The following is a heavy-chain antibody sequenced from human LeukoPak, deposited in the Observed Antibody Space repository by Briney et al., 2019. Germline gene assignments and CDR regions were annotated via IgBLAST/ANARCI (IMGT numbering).Heavy chain of an antibody. J-gene: IGHJ6*04. D-gene: IGHD3-10*01. V-gene: IGHV4-59*01. CDR2: IYYSGTT. CDR3: ARLARLTLIRGVTGYHSLDV. CDR1: SGSMDNFY. Sequence: PSETLSLTCTVSSGSMDNFYWSWIRLSPGGGLEWIGYIYYSGTTNYNPSLRSRLIISADTSKNQFSLKLISVTAADTAVYYCARLARLTLIRGVTGYHSLDVWGKGTKVTVSS.